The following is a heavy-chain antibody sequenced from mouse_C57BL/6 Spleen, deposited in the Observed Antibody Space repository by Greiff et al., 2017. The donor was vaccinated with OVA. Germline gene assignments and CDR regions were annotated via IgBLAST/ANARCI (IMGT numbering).Heavy chain of an antibody. J-gene: IGHJ2*01. CDR2: IYPRDGST. D-gene: IGHD1-1*01. CDR3: ARLEDYYGSSYYFDY. CDR1: GYTFTDHT. Sequence: VQLQQSDAELVKPGASVKISCKVSGYTFTDHTIHWMKQRPEQGLAWIGYIYPRDGSTKYNEKFKGKATLTADKSSSTAYMQLNSLTSEDSAVYFCARLEDYYGSSYYFDYWGQGTTLTVSS. V-gene: IGHV1-78*01.